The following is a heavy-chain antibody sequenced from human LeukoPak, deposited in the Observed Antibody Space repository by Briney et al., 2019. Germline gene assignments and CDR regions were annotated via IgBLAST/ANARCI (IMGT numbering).Heavy chain of an antibody. D-gene: IGHD6-13*01. CDR1: GGSFSGYY. V-gene: IGHV4-34*01. CDR2: INHSGST. Sequence: SETLSLTCAVYGGSFSGYYWSWIRQPPGKGLEWIGEINHSGSTNYNPSLKSRVTISVDTSKNQFSLKLSSVTAADTAVYYCARGIAAAYYYFDYWGQGTLVTVSS. J-gene: IGHJ4*02. CDR3: ARGIAAAYYYFDY.